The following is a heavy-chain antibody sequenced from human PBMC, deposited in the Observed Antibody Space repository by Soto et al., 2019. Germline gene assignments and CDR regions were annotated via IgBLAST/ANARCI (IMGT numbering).Heavy chain of an antibody. CDR3: ARSPLGYCSGGSCYPEGYYYYGMDV. Sequence: SVKVSCKASGGTFSSYAISWVRQAPGQGLEWMGGIIPIFGTANYAQKFQGRVTITADESTSTAYMELSSLRSEDTAVYYCARSPLGYCSGGSCYPEGYYYYGMDVWGQGTTVTVSS. J-gene: IGHJ6*02. V-gene: IGHV1-69*13. CDR2: IIPIFGTA. D-gene: IGHD2-15*01. CDR1: GGTFSSYA.